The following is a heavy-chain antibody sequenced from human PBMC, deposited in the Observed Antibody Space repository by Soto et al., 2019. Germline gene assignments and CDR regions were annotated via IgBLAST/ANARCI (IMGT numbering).Heavy chain of an antibody. V-gene: IGHV1-18*01. CDR1: GYTFTSYG. CDR3: ATEGVATETGNAFDI. D-gene: IGHD5-12*01. J-gene: IGHJ3*02. CDR2: ISAYNGNT. Sequence: ASVKVSCKASGYTFTSYGISWVRQAPGQGLEWMGWISAYNGNTNYAQKLQGRVTMTKDTSTSTAYMELSSLRSEDTAVYYCATEGVATETGNAFDIWGQGTMVTVSS.